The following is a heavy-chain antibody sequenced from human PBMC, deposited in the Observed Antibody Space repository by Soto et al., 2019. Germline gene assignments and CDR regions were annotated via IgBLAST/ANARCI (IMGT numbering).Heavy chain of an antibody. V-gene: IGHV4-59*01. CDR2: IYYSGST. Sequence: SETLSLTCTVSGGSISSYYWSWIRQPPGKGLEGIGYIYYSGSTNYNPSLKSRVTISVDTSKNQFSLKLSSVTAADTAVYYCAGRYCSGGSCPGYYYYYYMDVWGKGTTVTVS. CDR3: AGRYCSGGSCPGYYYYYYMDV. J-gene: IGHJ6*03. D-gene: IGHD2-15*01. CDR1: GGSISSYY.